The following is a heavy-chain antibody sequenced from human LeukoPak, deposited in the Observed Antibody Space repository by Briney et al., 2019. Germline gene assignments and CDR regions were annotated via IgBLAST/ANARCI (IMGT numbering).Heavy chain of an antibody. V-gene: IGHV4-59*01. D-gene: IGHD1-26*01. CDR1: GGSISSYY. CDR2: MYYSGST. Sequence: SETLSLTCTVSGGSISSYYWSWIRQPPGKGLEWLGYMYYSGSTNYNPSLKSRVTISVDTSKNQFSLKLSSVTAADTAVYYCASLYSGSYDTGSFDYFNYWGQGTLVTVSS. J-gene: IGHJ4*02. CDR3: ASLYSGSYDTGSFDYFNY.